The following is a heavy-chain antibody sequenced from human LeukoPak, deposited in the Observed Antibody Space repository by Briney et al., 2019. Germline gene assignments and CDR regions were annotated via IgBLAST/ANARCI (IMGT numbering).Heavy chain of an antibody. CDR2: ISYSGST. J-gene: IGHJ4*02. CDR3: ARFLGGTTVTTSDYFDY. D-gene: IGHD4-17*01. V-gene: IGHV4-59*08. Sequence: SETLSLTCTVSIGSINSYYWSWIRQPPGKGLEWIGYISYSGSTNYNPSLKSRVTISVDTSKNQFSLKLSSVTAADTAVYYCARFLGGTTVTTSDYFDYWGQGTLVTVSS. CDR1: IGSINSYY.